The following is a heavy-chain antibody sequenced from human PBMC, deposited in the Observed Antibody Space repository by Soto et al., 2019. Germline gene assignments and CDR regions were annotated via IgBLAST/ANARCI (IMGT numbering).Heavy chain of an antibody. J-gene: IGHJ2*01. V-gene: IGHV4-34*01. D-gene: IGHD6-19*01. CDR2: INHSGST. CDR3: ARGVQVVGFWPFDL. CDR1: GESLSGYY. Sequence: QVQLQQWGAGLLKPSETLSLTCAVYGESLSGYYWNWIRQPPGKGLEWIGQINHSGSTNYNPSLKSRVNISVDTSKNQFSLKLSSVTAADTAVYYCARGVQVVGFWPFDLWGRGTLVTVSS.